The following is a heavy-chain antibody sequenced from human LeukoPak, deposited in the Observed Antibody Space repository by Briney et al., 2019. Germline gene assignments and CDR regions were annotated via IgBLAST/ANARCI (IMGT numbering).Heavy chain of an antibody. Sequence: PGGSLRLSCAASGFTFNNYAMNWVRQAPGKGLEWVSSISGGGETTYYADSAKGRFTISRGNSRNTLYLQMNSLRAEDTAVYYCARDYADYVGYFFFDYWGQGTLVTVSS. V-gene: IGHV3-23*01. CDR1: GFTFNNYA. D-gene: IGHD4-17*01. J-gene: IGHJ4*02. CDR2: ISGGGETT. CDR3: ARDYADYVGYFFFDY.